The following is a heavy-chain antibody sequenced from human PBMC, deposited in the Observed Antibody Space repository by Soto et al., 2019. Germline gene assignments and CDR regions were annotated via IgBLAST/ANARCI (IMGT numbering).Heavy chain of an antibody. V-gene: IGHV4-31*03. J-gene: IGHJ6*02. Sequence: QVQLQESGPGLVKPSQTLSLTCTVSGGSISSGYYWSWISQHPVKGLEWIGYIYYSGNTYYNPSLKSRVSMSLDTSTSQFSLKLDSVTAADTAVYYCARDAPVALGVTNSMDVWGQGTTVTVSS. CDR1: GGSISSGYY. D-gene: IGHD3-3*02. CDR2: IYYSGNT. CDR3: ARDAPVALGVTNSMDV.